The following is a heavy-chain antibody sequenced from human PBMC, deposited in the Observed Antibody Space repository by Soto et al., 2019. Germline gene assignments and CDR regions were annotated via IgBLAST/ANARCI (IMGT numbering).Heavy chain of an antibody. J-gene: IGHJ4*02. CDR3: ARPDPRYCGGVTCYVY. Sequence: SETVSLTCTVSGCSISISTYYWCWILQPPGKGLEWIGTIYYSGSTYYNPSLKSRVTISVDTSKNQFSLKLSSVTAADTAVYYCARPDPRYCGGVTCYVYWGQGTLVTVSS. D-gene: IGHD2-15*01. V-gene: IGHV4-39*01. CDR2: IYYSGST. CDR1: GCSISISTYY.